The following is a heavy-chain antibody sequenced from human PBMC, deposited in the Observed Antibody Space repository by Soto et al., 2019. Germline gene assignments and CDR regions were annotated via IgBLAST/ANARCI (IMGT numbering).Heavy chain of an antibody. V-gene: IGHV3-23*01. Sequence: GGSLRLSCAASGFTFSSYAMSWVRQAPGKGLEWVSAISGSGVSTYYADSVKGRFTISRDNSKNTLYPQMNTLRAEDTAVYYCAKDWGYSSGWTYYFDYWGQGTLVTVSS. CDR1: GFTFSSYA. CDR3: AKDWGYSSGWTYYFDY. CDR2: ISGSGVST. D-gene: IGHD6-19*01. J-gene: IGHJ4*02.